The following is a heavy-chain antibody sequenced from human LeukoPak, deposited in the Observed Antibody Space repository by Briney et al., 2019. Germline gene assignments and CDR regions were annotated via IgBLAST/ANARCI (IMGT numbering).Heavy chain of an antibody. CDR1: GCSFEHYF. CDR3: ASHRRRPGSEY. Sequence: PSETLSLTCSVSGCSFEHYFWSWIRQPPGKGLEGMGYVYYSGSTDYSPPLKRRLTISADTCKNQVSPEMSAVTAADTAVYYCASHRRRPGSEYWGQGTLVTVSS. V-gene: IGHV4-59*01. D-gene: IGHD3-10*01. J-gene: IGHJ1*01. CDR2: VYYSGST.